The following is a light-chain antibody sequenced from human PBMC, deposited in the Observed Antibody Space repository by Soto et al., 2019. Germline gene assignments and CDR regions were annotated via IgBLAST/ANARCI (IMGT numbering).Light chain of an antibody. J-gene: IGKJ5*01. V-gene: IGKV1D-13*01. CDR2: DAS. Sequence: TQSSEYPRVGERGTIPCWPYQGISSALAGYQQRPGKAPKLLIYDASSLESGVPSRFCGSGTGTDFALRSRSLQSEAFATYYGPRFNNGTHPSTCADGTRLEIK. CDR1: QGISSA. CDR3: PRFNNGTHPST.